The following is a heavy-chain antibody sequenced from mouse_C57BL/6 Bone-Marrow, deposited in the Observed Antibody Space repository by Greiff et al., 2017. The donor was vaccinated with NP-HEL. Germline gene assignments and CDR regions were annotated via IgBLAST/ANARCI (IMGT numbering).Heavy chain of an antibody. Sequence: EVQRVESGGGLVQPGGSMKLSCVASGFTFSNYWMNWVRQSPEKGLEWVAQIRLKSDNYATHYAESVKGRFTISRDDSKSSVYLQMNNLRAEDTGIYYCTIYYYGSSYPFAYWGQGTLVTVSA. J-gene: IGHJ3*01. V-gene: IGHV6-3*01. CDR2: IRLKSDNYAT. CDR1: GFTFSNYW. CDR3: TIYYYGSSYPFAY. D-gene: IGHD1-1*01.